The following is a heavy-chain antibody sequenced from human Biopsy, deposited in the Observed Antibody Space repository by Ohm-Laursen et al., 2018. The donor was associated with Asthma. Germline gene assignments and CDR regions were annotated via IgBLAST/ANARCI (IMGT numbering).Heavy chain of an antibody. J-gene: IGHJ4*02. V-gene: IGHV4-59*07. D-gene: IGHD6-19*01. CDR3: VRAVRNEQWLAPFDY. CDR1: GGSISSFY. CDR2: VYWTGST. Sequence: SDTLSLTCSVYGGSISSFYWSWIRQSPEKGLEWMGYVYWTGSTNYNPSLKSRITMSVDTSKNRMFLELTSVTAADTAIYYCVRAVRNEQWLAPFDYWGQGKPVNVSS.